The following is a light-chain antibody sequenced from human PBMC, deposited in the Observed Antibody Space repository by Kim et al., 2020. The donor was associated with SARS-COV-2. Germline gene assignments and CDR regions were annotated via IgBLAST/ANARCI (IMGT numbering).Light chain of an antibody. CDR3: HQYNDWPRT. CDR2: GGF. Sequence: ETVMTQSPHTLSLSPGESATLSCRASQNVRTNVAWYQQKPGQAPRLLFYGGFVRATGIPARFSGSGSETEFTLTISSVQSDDFALYFCHQYNDWPRTFGQGTKVDIK. J-gene: IGKJ1*01. V-gene: IGKV3-15*01. CDR1: QNVRTN.